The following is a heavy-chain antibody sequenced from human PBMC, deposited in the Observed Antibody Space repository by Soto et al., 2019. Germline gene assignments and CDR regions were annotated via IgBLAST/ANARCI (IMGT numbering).Heavy chain of an antibody. Sequence: LQLQESGPGLVKPSETLSLSCTVSGGPVSSSTYYWGWIRQPPGKGLEWIGSFYYSGSTYYNPSLTSRGTISVDTSKNQFSLKLSSVTAADTAVYYCARRGIAVALYSWGQGTLVTVSS. V-gene: IGHV4-39*01. J-gene: IGHJ4*02. CDR3: ARRGIAVALYS. D-gene: IGHD6-19*01. CDR1: GGPVSSSTYY. CDR2: FYYSGST.